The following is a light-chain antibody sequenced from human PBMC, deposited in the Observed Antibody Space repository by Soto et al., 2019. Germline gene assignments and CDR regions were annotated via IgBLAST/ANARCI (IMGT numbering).Light chain of an antibody. CDR2: GAS. CDR1: QNIYNS. CDR3: QQLRGYPIT. J-gene: IGKJ5*01. Sequence: DIQMTQSPSSLSASLGDRVTVTCRTSQNIYNSLNWYQQKAGRAPAVLIYGASNLQGGVPLRFSGSGSGTDFTLTISSLQPEDFATYYCQQLRGYPITFGQGTRLEIK. V-gene: IGKV1-39*01.